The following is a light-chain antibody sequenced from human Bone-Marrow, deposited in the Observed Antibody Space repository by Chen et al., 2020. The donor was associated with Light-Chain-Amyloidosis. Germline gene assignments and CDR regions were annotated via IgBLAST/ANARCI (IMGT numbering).Light chain of an antibody. Sequence: EGVTLSCRASQSIRSNFLAWYQQKPGQAPRLLIYGASTRASGIPDRFSGSGSGTDFTLSISSLEPEDCSVYYCQQYGDAPWTFGQGTKVEIK. J-gene: IGKJ1*01. CDR1: QSIRSNF. V-gene: IGKV3-20*01. CDR3: QQYGDAPWT. CDR2: GAS.